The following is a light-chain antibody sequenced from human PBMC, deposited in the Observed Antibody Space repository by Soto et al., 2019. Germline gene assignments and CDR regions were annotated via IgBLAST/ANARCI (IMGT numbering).Light chain of an antibody. V-gene: IGKV3-20*01. Sequence: EIVLTQSPGTLSLSPGERATLSCRASESVSSSFLAWYQQRLGQAPRLLIYGASSRATGIPDRFSGSGSGTDFTLTINSLQAEDVAVYYCQQYDISPLTFGGGTKVDIK. CDR2: GAS. CDR3: QQYDISPLT. J-gene: IGKJ4*01. CDR1: ESVSSSF.